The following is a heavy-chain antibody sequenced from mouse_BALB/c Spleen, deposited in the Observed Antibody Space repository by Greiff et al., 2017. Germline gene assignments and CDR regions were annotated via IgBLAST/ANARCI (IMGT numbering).Heavy chain of an antibody. Sequence: VQLQQSGPELVKPGASVKISCKASGYSFTSYYIHWVKQRPGQGLEWIGWIFPGSGNTKYNEKFKGKATLTADTSSSTAYMQLSSLTSEDSAVYFCARGWDYDADWYFDVWGAGTTVTVSS. D-gene: IGHD2-4*01. CDR2: IFPGSGNT. J-gene: IGHJ1*01. CDR1: GYSFTSYY. V-gene: IGHV1-66*01. CDR3: ARGWDYDADWYFDV.